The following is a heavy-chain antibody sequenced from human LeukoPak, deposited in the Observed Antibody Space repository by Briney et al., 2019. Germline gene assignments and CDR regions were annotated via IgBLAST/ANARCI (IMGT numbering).Heavy chain of an antibody. CDR2: IRGDGDVT. V-gene: IGHV3-43*01. J-gene: IGHJ6*02. D-gene: IGHD6-13*01. CDR1: GFTLDDYT. CDR3: AKDFSRSWSFGMDV. Sequence: GGSLRLSCAASGFTLDDYTMHWVRQAPGKGLEWVSVIRGDGDVTYYAVSVEGRFTISRDNSKNSPYLQMDSLRTEDTAVYYCAKDFSRSWSFGMDVWGQGIPVTVSS.